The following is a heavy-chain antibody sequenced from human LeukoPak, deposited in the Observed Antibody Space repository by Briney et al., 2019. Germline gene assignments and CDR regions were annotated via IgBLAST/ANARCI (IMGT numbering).Heavy chain of an antibody. CDR3: SRGSGTDQSFDY. CDR1: GYTFTNYY. J-gene: IGHJ4*02. V-gene: IGHV1-46*01. CDR2: IDPSGGGT. D-gene: IGHD1-26*01. Sequence: GASVTVSCTASGYTFTNYYMHWVRQAPGQGLEWMGIIDPSGGGTIYAQKFQGRVTMTRDTSTSTVNMELSSLTSEDTAVYYCSRGSGTDQSFDYWGQGTLVTVSS.